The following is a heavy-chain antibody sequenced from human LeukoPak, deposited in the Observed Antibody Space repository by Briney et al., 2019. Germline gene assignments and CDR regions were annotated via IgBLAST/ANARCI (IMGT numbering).Heavy chain of an antibody. CDR1: GGSISSYY. Sequence: PSETLSLTCTVSGGSISSYYWSWIRQPAGKGLEWIGRIYTSGSTNYNPSLKSRVTMSVDTSKNQFSLKLSSVTAADTAVYYCARDNPLPNYYDPGLLAGDAFDIWGQGTMVTVSS. CDR3: ARDNPLPNYYDPGLLAGDAFDI. V-gene: IGHV4-4*07. D-gene: IGHD3-22*01. J-gene: IGHJ3*02. CDR2: IYTSGST.